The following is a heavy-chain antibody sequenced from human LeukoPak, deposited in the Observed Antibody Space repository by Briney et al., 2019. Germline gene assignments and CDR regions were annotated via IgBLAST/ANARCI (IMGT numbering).Heavy chain of an antibody. D-gene: IGHD3-10*01. V-gene: IGHV1-18*01. CDR2: ISAYNDNT. Sequence: ASVKVTCKASGYTFTSYGISWVRQAPGQGLEWMGWISAYNDNTNYAQKFQGRVTMTTDTSTSTAYMGLRSLRSDDTAVYYCARDNDRYYGSGSYYNGYDYWGQGTLVTVSS. CDR3: ARDNDRYYGSGSYYNGYDY. J-gene: IGHJ4*02. CDR1: GYTFTSYG.